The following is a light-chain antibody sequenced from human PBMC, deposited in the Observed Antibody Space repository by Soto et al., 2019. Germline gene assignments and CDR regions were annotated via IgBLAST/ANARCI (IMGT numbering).Light chain of an antibody. V-gene: IGKV3-11*01. J-gene: IGKJ5*01. CDR1: QSVSNS. Sequence: EIVLTQSPATLSLSPGERVTLSCRASQSVSNSLAWYQQKPGQPPRLLIYDVSNRATGIPARFRGSGSGTDFTLTITSLEPEDFAVYFCHQRYNWPRVTFGQGTQLEIK. CDR2: DVS. CDR3: HQRYNWPRVT.